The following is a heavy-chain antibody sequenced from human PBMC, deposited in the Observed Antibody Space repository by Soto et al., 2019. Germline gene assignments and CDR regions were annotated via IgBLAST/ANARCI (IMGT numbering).Heavy chain of an antibody. CDR2: LYWADDI. CDR1: GFSLRTTGMG. CDR3: VHRRSKGDFDL. V-gene: IGHV2-5*02. D-gene: IGHD3-10*01. J-gene: IGHJ5*02. Sequence: QITLKESGPTLVKPTQTLTLTCTFSGFSLRTTGMGVGWIRQPPGKALEWLALLYWADDINFSPSLKSSLTITKDTTKNQVVLKTTNMDPVDTATYYCVHRRSKGDFDLGGHGTLVNVAS.